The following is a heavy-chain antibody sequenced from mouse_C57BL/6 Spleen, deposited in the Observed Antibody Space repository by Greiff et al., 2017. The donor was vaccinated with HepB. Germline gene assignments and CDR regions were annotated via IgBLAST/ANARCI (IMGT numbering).Heavy chain of an antibody. Sequence: VQLVESGAELVRPGASVTLSCKASGYTFTDYEMHWVKQTPVHGLEWIGAIDPETGGTAYNQKFKGKAILTADKSSSTAYMELRSLTSEDSAVYYCTRSGYGSSSLAMDYWGQGTSVTVSS. J-gene: IGHJ4*01. CDR3: TRSGYGSSSLAMDY. CDR2: IDPETGGT. V-gene: IGHV1-15*01. CDR1: GYTFTDYE. D-gene: IGHD1-1*01.